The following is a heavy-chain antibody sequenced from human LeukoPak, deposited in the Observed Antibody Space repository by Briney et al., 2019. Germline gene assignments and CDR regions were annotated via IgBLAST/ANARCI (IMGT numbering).Heavy chain of an antibody. CDR3: ARDYDSSGYYPYFDY. D-gene: IGHD3-22*01. J-gene: IGHJ4*02. CDR2: ISAYNGNT. Sequence: GASVKVSCKASGYTFTSYGISWVRQAPGQGLEWMGWISAYNGNTNYAQKLQGRVTMTTDTSTSTAYMELRSLRSDDTAVYYCARDYDSSGYYPYFDYWGQGTLVTVSS. CDR1: GYTFTSYG. V-gene: IGHV1-18*01.